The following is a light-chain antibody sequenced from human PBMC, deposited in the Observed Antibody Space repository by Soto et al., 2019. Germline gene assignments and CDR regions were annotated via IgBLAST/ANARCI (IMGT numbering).Light chain of an antibody. CDR3: CSFAGTNSFV. CDR1: SSDVGAYNS. J-gene: IGLJ1*01. Sequence: QSALAQPASVSGSPGQSITISCTGTSSDVGAYNSVSWYQQHPHRAPQVIIYKGTQRPSGVSNRFSGSTSGNAASLTISALQADDEADYYCCSFAGTNSFVFGTGTKVTVL. CDR2: KGT. V-gene: IGLV2-23*01.